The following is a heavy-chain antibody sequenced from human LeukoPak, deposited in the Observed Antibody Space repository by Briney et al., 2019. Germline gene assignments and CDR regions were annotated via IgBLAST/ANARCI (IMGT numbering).Heavy chain of an antibody. V-gene: IGHV1-18*01. J-gene: IGHJ4*02. Sequence: VASVKVSCTASGYTFRSYGISWVRQAPGQGLEWMGWISVYNGNTKYAQKVQGRVTMTTDTSTSTAYMELRSLKSDDTAVYYCVRSQRSSWLFDYWGQGTLVSVSS. D-gene: IGHD6-13*01. CDR2: ISVYNGNT. CDR3: VRSQRSSWLFDY. CDR1: GYTFRSYG.